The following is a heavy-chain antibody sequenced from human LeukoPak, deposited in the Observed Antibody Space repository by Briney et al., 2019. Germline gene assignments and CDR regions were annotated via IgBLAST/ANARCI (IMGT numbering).Heavy chain of an antibody. CDR3: ARYRTIGSRAFDI. CDR2: IYYSGST. D-gene: IGHD2-8*01. V-gene: IGHV4-59*01. CDR1: TFSSNYIY. Sequence: SETLSCTSSVYTFSSNYIYWRWKRQPPGKGLEWIGYIYYSGSTNYNPSLKSRVTISVDTSKNQFSLKLSSVTAAHTAVYYCARYRTIGSRAFDIWGQGTMVTVSS. J-gene: IGHJ3*02.